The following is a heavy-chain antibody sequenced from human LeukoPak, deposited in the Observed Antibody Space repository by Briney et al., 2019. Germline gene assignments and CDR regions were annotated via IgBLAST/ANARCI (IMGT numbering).Heavy chain of an antibody. CDR1: GGTFSSYA. D-gene: IGHD5-24*01. V-gene: IGHV1-69*05. CDR3: ARAHEMATITD. J-gene: IGHJ4*02. CDR2: IIPIFGTA. Sequence: GASVKVSCKASGGTFSSYAISWVRQAPGQGLEWMGGIIPIFGTASYAQKFQGRVTMTRDMSTSTVYMELSSLRSEDTAVYYCARAHEMATITDWGQGTLVTVSS.